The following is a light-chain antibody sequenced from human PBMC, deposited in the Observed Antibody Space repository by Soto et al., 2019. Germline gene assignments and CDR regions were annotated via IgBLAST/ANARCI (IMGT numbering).Light chain of an antibody. Sequence: DVQMTQSPSTLSASVGDSVTITCRASQSISMWLAWYQQKAGKAPNLLIYKASSLEGGVPSRCSGSGSGTEFTLTISSLQSEDYATYYFQKDNHYQWTFGQGTKVEV. CDR1: QSISMW. CDR3: QKDNHYQWT. V-gene: IGKV1-5*03. J-gene: IGKJ1*01. CDR2: KAS.